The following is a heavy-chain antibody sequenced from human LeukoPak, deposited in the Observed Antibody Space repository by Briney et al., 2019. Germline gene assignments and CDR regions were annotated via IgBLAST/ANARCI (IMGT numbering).Heavy chain of an antibody. Sequence: SVKVSCKASGGTFSSYVISWVRQAPGQGLEWMGGIIPIFGTANYAQKFKGRVTITTDESTSTAYMELSSMRSEDTAVYYCARDSSRDGYNSPGYWGQGTLVTVSS. CDR1: GGTFSSYV. V-gene: IGHV1-69*05. D-gene: IGHD5-24*01. CDR2: IIPIFGTA. CDR3: ARDSSRDGYNSPGY. J-gene: IGHJ4*02.